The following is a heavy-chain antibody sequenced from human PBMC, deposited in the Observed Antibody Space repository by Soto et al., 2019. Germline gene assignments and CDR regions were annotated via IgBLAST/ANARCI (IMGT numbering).Heavy chain of an antibody. CDR3: ASQSYYYDSSGYYLFSTYFDY. D-gene: IGHD3-22*01. J-gene: IGHJ4*02. V-gene: IGHV3-30*03. CDR1: GFTFSSYG. CDR2: ISYDGSNK. Sequence: QVQLVESGGGVVQPGRSLRLSCAASGFTFSSYGMHWVRQAPGKGLEWVAVISYDGSNKYYADSVKGRFTISRDNSKNTLYLQMNSLRAEDTAVYYCASQSYYYDSSGYYLFSTYFDYWGQGTLVTVSS.